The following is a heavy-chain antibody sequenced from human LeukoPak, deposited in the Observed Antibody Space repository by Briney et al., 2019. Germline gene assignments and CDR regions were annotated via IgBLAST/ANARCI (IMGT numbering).Heavy chain of an antibody. V-gene: IGHV3-7*01. CDR1: GFTFRSYW. CDR3: ARDVTGYVDY. D-gene: IGHD1-1*01. CDR2: MQQDGSEK. Sequence: GGSLRLSCAASGFTFRSYWMSWVRQAPGKGLEWVASMQQDGSEKYYVDSVKGRFTISRDNAKSSLYLQMNSLRAEDTAVYYCARDVTGYVDYWGQGTLVTVSS. J-gene: IGHJ4*02.